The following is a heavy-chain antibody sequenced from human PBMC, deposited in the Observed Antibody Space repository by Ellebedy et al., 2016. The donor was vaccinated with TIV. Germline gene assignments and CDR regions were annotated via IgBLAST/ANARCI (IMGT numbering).Heavy chain of an antibody. CDR1: GFTFSNYW. CDR2: IYNDGSST. V-gene: IGHV3-74*01. D-gene: IGHD3-16*01. Sequence: GESLKISCAASGFTFSNYWMHWVRQAPGKGLVWVSRIYNDGSSTSYADYVEGRLTISRDNPKNTVYLQMNSLRVEDTAVYYCVRDGSYDYGDYWGQGTVVTVSS. J-gene: IGHJ4*02. CDR3: VRDGSYDYGDY.